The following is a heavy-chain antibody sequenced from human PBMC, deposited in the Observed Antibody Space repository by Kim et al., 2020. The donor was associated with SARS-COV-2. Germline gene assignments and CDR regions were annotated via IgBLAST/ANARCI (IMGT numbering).Heavy chain of an antibody. V-gene: IGHV4-59*01. D-gene: IGHD3-22*01. J-gene: IGHJ4*02. CDR3: AREAFRGYYFDY. Sequence: NYNPSLKSRVTISVDTSKNQFSLKLSSVTAADTAVYYCAREAFRGYYFDYWGQGTLVTVSS.